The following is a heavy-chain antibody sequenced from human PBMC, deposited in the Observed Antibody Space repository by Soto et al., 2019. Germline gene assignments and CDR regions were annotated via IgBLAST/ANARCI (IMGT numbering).Heavy chain of an antibody. V-gene: IGHV1-69*01. CDR1: GGTFSSNG. CDR2: ITPIFVTA. CDR3: ARGRDQPPVGLYFDS. J-gene: IGHJ4*02. D-gene: IGHD1-26*01. Sequence: QEQLVQSGAEVKKPGSSVKVSCKASGGTFSSNGISWVRQAPGQGLEWMGGITPIFVTAKYAQKFQGRVTITADESTNTAYLEVSGLRSEDTAVYYCARGRDQPPVGLYFDSWGEGTRVTVSS.